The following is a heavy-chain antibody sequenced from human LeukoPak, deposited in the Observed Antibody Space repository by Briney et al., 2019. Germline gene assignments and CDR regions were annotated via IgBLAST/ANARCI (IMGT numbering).Heavy chain of an antibody. CDR3: ARPSISCWEEAGDY. V-gene: IGHV4-39*01. D-gene: IGHD1-26*01. CDR2: IYYSGST. CDR1: GGSISTSNYY. Sequence: SQTLSLTCTVAGGSISTSNYYWGWIRQPPGKGLEWIGSIYYSGSTYYNPSLKSLVTICEDTNKNQFSLKLNSVADADAAVYCCARPSISCWEEAGDYWGQGALVTVSS. J-gene: IGHJ4*02.